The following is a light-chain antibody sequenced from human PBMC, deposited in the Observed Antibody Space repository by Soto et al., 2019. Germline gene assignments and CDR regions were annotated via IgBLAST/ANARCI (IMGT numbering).Light chain of an antibody. Sequence: QSVLTQPASVSGSPGQSITISCSGTSSDVGGYNYVSWYQQHPGKAPKLIIFEVSNRPSGVSNRFSGSKSGNTASLTISGLQAEDEGDYYCTSYSTSSTRVVFGGGTKVTVL. CDR1: SSDVGGYNY. CDR3: TSYSTSSTRVV. V-gene: IGLV2-14*01. CDR2: EVS. J-gene: IGLJ2*01.